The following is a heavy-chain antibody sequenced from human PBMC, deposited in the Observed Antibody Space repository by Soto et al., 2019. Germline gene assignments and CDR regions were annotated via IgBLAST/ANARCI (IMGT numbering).Heavy chain of an antibody. CDR1: KFTFSDYG. CDR2: ISHDGSKK. J-gene: IGHJ4*02. V-gene: IGHV3-30*18. D-gene: IGHD6-25*01. Sequence: LRLSCAASKFTFSDYGMHWVRQAPGKGLEWVATISHDGSKKDYADSMKGRITISRDNSKSSLYLQMNSLRADDTAVYYCAKDGAYSSGGFDYWGQGTLVTVSS. CDR3: AKDGAYSSGGFDY.